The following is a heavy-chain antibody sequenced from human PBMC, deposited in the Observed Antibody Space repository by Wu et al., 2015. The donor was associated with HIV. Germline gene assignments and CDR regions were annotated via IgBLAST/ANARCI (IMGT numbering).Heavy chain of an antibody. D-gene: IGHD1-26*01. CDR3: ASDPATSHREALYYYYMDI. V-gene: IGHV1-69*01. Sequence: QVQLVQSGAEVKKPGASVKVSCKASGYTFTSYGISWVRQAPGQGLEWMGGIIPIIKTAKYAQKFQGRVTITTDESTNTSYMELTSLTSEDTAVYYCASDPATSHREALYYYYMDIWGKGTTVTVSS. CDR1: GYTFTSYG. CDR2: IIPIIKTA. J-gene: IGHJ6*03.